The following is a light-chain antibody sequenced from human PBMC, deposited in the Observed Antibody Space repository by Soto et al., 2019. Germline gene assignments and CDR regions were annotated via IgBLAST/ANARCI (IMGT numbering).Light chain of an antibody. Sequence: QSALTQPASVSGSPGQSITISCTGTSSDVGGFNYVSWYQHHPGKAPKLLIYDVTNRPSGVSDRFSGSKSGNTASLTISGLQAEDEADYYCSSYSTTRILFVFGTVTKLTVL. J-gene: IGLJ1*01. CDR3: SSYSTTRILFV. CDR2: DVT. V-gene: IGLV2-14*01. CDR1: SSDVGGFNY.